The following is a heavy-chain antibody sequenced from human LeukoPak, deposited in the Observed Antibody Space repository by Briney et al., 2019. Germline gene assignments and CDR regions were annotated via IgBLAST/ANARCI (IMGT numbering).Heavy chain of an antibody. CDR2: INHSGST. CDR1: GGSFSGYY. V-gene: IGHV4-34*01. D-gene: IGHD3-9*01. J-gene: IGHJ3*02. CDR3: ARHGLRYLVAAFDI. Sequence: SETLSLTCAVYGGSFSGYYWSWIRQPPGKGLEWIGEINHSGSTNYNPSLKSRVTISVETSKNQFSLKLSSVTAADTAVYYCARHGLRYLVAAFDIWGQGTMVTVSS.